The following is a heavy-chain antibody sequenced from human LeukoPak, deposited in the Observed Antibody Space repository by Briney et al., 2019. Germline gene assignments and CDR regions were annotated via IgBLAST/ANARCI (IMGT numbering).Heavy chain of an antibody. Sequence: GESLKISCKGSGYSFTSYWIGWVRQMPGKGLEWLGIIYPGDSDTRYSPSFQGQVTISADKSISTAYLQWSGLKASDTAMYYCARQMCLTSMGYYDSSVSFDYWGQGTLVTVSS. CDR3: ARQMCLTSMGYYDSSVSFDY. V-gene: IGHV5-51*01. D-gene: IGHD3-22*01. CDR2: IYPGDSDT. J-gene: IGHJ4*02. CDR1: GYSFTSYW.